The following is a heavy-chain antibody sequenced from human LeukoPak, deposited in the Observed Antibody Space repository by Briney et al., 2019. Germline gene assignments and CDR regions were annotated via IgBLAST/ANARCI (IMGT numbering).Heavy chain of an antibody. J-gene: IGHJ6*04. CDR3: ARGPARTYYDILTGTRDPYYYYGMDV. CDR1: GDSVSSNSAA. D-gene: IGHD3-9*01. Sequence: PSQTLSLTCAISGDSVSSNSAAWNWFRQSPSRGLEWLGRTYYRSKWYNDYAVSVKSRITINPDTSKNQFSLQLNSVTPEDTAVYYCARGPARTYYDILTGTRDPYYYYGMDVWGKGTTVTVSS. V-gene: IGHV6-1*01. CDR2: TYYRSKWYN.